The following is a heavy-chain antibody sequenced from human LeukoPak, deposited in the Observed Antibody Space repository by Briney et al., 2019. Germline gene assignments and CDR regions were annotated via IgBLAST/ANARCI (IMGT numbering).Heavy chain of an antibody. CDR2: ISGGGSST. Sequence: GGSLRLSCAASGFAFSISTMTWVRQAPGKGLEWVSSISGGGSSTSYADSVKGRFTISRDNSKNTLYLQMNSLSAEDTAVYYCARLSAGAGDYWGQGTLVTVSS. CDR3: ARLSAGAGDY. D-gene: IGHD1-26*01. J-gene: IGHJ4*02. CDR1: GFAFSIST. V-gene: IGHV3-23*01.